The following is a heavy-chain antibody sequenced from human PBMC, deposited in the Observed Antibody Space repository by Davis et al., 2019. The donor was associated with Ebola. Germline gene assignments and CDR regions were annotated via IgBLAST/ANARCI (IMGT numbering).Heavy chain of an antibody. CDR2: IRSKANSYAT. Sequence: GESLKISCAASGFTFSGSAMHWVRQASGKGLEWVGRIRSKANSYATAYAASVKGRFTISRDDSKNTAYLQMNSLKTEDTAAYYCTSHGGRGVDYWGQGTLVTVSS. CDR1: GFTFSGSA. D-gene: IGHD4-23*01. J-gene: IGHJ4*02. V-gene: IGHV3-73*01. CDR3: TSHGGRGVDY.